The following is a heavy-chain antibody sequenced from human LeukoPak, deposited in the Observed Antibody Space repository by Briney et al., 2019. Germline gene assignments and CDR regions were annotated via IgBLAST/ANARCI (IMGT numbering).Heavy chain of an antibody. J-gene: IGHJ3*02. Sequence: PSETLSLTCTVSGGSISSYYWSWIRQPPGKGLEGIGYIYTSGSTNYNPSLKSRVTISVDTSKNQFSLKLSSVTAADTAVYYCARRSGYGWDDAFDIWGQGTMVTVSS. CDR1: GGSISSYY. V-gene: IGHV4-4*09. CDR2: IYTSGST. D-gene: IGHD3-22*01. CDR3: ARRSGYGWDDAFDI.